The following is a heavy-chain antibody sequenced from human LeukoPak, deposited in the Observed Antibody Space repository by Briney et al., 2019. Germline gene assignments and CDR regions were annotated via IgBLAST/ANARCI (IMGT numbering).Heavy chain of an antibody. CDR3: ANEYSSSHPYDY. J-gene: IGHJ4*02. CDR1: GFTFSSYG. CDR2: ISYDGSNK. V-gene: IGHV3-30*18. Sequence: GGSLRLSCAASGFTFSSYGMHWVRQAPGKGLKWVAVISYDGSNKYYADSVKGRFTISRDNSKNTLYLQMNSLRAEDTAVYYCANEYSSSHPYDYWGQGTLVTVSS. D-gene: IGHD6-6*01.